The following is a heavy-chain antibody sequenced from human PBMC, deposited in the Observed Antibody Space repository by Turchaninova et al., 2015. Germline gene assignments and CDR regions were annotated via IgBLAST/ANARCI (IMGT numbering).Heavy chain of an antibody. Sequence: QVQLVQSGAEVKTTGASVKVSCKASGYTFTTYDINWVRQATGQGLEWMGWMNPNSGNTGFAQKFQGRVTLTRDTSISTAYMELSSLTSEDTALYYCARVTGAIDYWGQGTLITVSS. V-gene: IGHV1-8*03. CDR2: MNPNSGNT. CDR3: ARVTGAIDY. CDR1: GYTFTTYD. J-gene: IGHJ4*02. D-gene: IGHD3-9*01.